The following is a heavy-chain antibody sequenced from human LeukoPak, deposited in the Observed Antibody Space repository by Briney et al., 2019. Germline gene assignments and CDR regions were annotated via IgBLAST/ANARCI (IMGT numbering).Heavy chain of an antibody. CDR3: ARVDYDYVWGRYRRDAFDI. Sequence: GGSVRVSCVASGLTFSRYSMNWVGLAPGNGREGVSSISSSISYIYYADSVKRRFTISRDNAKNSLYLQMNSLRAEDTAVYYCARVDYDYVWGRYRRDAFDIWGQGTMVSVSS. CDR2: ISSSISYI. V-gene: IGHV3-21*01. J-gene: IGHJ3*02. CDR1: GLTFSRYS. D-gene: IGHD3-16*01.